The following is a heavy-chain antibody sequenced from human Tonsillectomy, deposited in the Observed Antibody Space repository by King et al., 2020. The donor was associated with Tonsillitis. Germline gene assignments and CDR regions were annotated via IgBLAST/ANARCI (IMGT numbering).Heavy chain of an antibody. CDR1: GGCFRGEY. CDR2: SKQRGNT. Sequence: GQRKQGGEGRGKNSEKGARTGEVDGGCFRGEYWTWRSQTTGKGLEGRGESKQRGNTNYNPALKSRVSISVETSKNKFSLKLTSVTAADTAVYYCAREEGYFDSSGSYFRRGDVDHWGQGTLVIVSS. D-gene: IGHD3-22*01. V-gene: IGHV4-34*01. CDR3: AREEGYFDSSGSYFRRGDVDH. J-gene: IGHJ4*02.